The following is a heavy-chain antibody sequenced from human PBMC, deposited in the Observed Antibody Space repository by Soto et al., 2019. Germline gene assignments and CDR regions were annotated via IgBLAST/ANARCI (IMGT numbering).Heavy chain of an antibody. D-gene: IGHD5-18*01. CDR1: GGTFSTYA. CDR3: ASGIQLWLRRINNGYSG. V-gene: IGHV1-69*12. Sequence: QVQLVQSGAEVKKPESSVKVSCKAPGGTFSTYAIGWVRQAPGQGLEWMGGIIPMFGTANYAQRFQARVTITADESTNTVYMELSSLRSEDTAVYFCASGIQLWLRRINNGYSGWGQGTLVTVSS. J-gene: IGHJ4*02. CDR2: IIPMFGTA.